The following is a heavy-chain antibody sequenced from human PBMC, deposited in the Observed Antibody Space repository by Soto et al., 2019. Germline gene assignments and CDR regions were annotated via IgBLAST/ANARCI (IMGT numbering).Heavy chain of an antibody. J-gene: IGHJ6*02. Sequence: QVQLVQSGAEVKKPGSSVKVSCKASGGTFSSYAISWVRQAPGQGLEWMGGIIPIFGTANYAQKFQGRVTITADESTSTAYMELSSLRSDDTAVYYCAGPPELTRIYYYHGMAVWRQGTTVTVSS. CDR1: GGTFSSYA. CDR2: IIPIFGTA. D-gene: IGHD1-7*01. V-gene: IGHV1-69*12. CDR3: AGPPELTRIYYYHGMAV.